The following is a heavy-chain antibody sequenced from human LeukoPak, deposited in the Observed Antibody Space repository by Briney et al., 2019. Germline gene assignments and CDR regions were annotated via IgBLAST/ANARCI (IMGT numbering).Heavy chain of an antibody. CDR3: ARDVFTTTVTTVD. D-gene: IGHD4-11*01. CDR1: GASISSGNYY. CDR2: IYSSGST. Sequence: SETLSLTCTVSGASISSGNYYWSWIRLPAGKGLEWIGRIYSSGSTNYNPSLKSRVTISVDTSKNQFSLKLSSVTAADTAVYYCARDVFTTTVTTVDWGQGTLVTVSS. J-gene: IGHJ4*02. V-gene: IGHV4-61*02.